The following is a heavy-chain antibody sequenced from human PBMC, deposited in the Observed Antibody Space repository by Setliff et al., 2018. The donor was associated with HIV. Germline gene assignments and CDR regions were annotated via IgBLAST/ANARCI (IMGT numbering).Heavy chain of an antibody. D-gene: IGHD3-10*01. J-gene: IGHJ6*02. V-gene: IGHV2-70*13. Sequence: GSGPTLVNPTQTLTLTCTFSGFSLSTSAMCVGWLRQPPGEALEWLALIYGNDDKRYRPSLRTRLTISKDTSKNQVVLTMTNMDPVDTATYYCARIWFGESHYHGMDVWGQGTTVTVSS. CDR2: IYGNDDK. CDR1: GFSLSTSAMC. CDR3: ARIWFGESHYHGMDV.